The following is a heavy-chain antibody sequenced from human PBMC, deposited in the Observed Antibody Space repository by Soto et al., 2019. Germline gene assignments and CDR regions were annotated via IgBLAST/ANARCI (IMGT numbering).Heavy chain of an antibody. D-gene: IGHD2-15*01. CDR3: AKDIVVVVAATPFPRSD. CDR1: GFTFSSYA. V-gene: IGHV3-23*01. CDR2: ISGSGGST. J-gene: IGHJ4*02. Sequence: GGSLRLSCAASGFTFSSYAMSWVRQAPGKGLEWVSAISGSGGSTYYADSVKGRFTISRDNSKNTLYLQMNSLRAEDTAVYYCAKDIVVVVAATPFPRSDWGQGTLVTVSS.